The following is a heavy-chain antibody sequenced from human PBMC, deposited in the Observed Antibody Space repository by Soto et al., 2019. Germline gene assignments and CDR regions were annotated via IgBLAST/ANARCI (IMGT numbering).Heavy chain of an antibody. D-gene: IGHD6-19*01. V-gene: IGHV3-74*01. CDR2: IDGDGTTT. CDR3: ARRIAVAGTYDH. CDR1: GFTFNSYW. J-gene: IGHJ4*02. Sequence: LRLSCAASGFTFNSYWMHWVRQVPGKGLECVSRIDGDGTTTHYADSVKGRFTISRDNAKNTLYLQMNSLRAEDSAVYLCARRIAVAGTYDHWGQGTLVTVSS.